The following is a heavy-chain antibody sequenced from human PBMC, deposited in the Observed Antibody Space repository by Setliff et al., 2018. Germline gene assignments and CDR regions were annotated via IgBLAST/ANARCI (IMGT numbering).Heavy chain of an antibody. V-gene: IGHV3-33*06. Sequence: PGGSLRLSCAASGFSFNKHAMHWVRQAPGKGREWVAEIWYDGSYQYYADYVKVRFTISRDNSKNPRCLQMNSLRVEDTAVYYCAKDQCYGGSCYAPMYSLEDWGPGTQVTVSS. D-gene: IGHD2-15*01. CDR3: AKDQCYGGSCYAPMYSLED. CDR2: IWYDGSYQ. J-gene: IGHJ4*02. CDR1: GFSFNKHA.